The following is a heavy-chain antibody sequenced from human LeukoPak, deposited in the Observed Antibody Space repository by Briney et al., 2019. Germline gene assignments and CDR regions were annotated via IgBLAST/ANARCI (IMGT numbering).Heavy chain of an antibody. CDR3: TTEGRGEYYDFWSGYYTRRTSFDY. J-gene: IGHJ4*02. CDR1: GFTFSNAW. CDR2: IKSKTDGGTT. Sequence: KSGGSLRLSCAASGFTFSNAWMSWVRQTPGKGLEWVGRIKSKTDGGTTDYAAPVKGRFTISRDDSKNTLYLQMNSLKIDDTAVYYCTTEGRGEYYDFWSGYYTRRTSFDYWGQGTLVTVSS. V-gene: IGHV3-15*01. D-gene: IGHD3-3*01.